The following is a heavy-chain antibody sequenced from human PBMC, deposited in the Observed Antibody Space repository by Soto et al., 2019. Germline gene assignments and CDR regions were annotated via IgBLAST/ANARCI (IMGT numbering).Heavy chain of an antibody. CDR3: V. Sequence: PSETLSLTCAVSGGSVSSGSYYWSWIRQPPGKGLEWIGYIYYSGSTNYNPSISTAYMELSSLRSEDTAVYYCARIRSYYYYYMDVWGKGTTVTVSS. CDR1: GGSVSSGSYY. D-gene: IGHD3-10*01. J-gene: IGHJ6*03. V-gene: IGHV4-61*01. CDR2: IYYSGST.